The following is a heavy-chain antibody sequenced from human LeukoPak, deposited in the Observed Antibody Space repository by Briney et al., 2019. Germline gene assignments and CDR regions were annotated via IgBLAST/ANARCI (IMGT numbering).Heavy chain of an antibody. D-gene: IGHD3-22*01. Sequence: ASVKVSCKASGYTFTDYYLHWVRQAPGQGLEWMGWINPNSGGTNYAQKFQGRVTMTRDTSISTAYMELSRLTSDDTAVYYCARADGIYDSSGYYYVSRDAFDIWGQGTMVTVSS. V-gene: IGHV1-2*02. CDR2: INPNSGGT. CDR1: GYTFTDYY. CDR3: ARADGIYDSSGYYYVSRDAFDI. J-gene: IGHJ3*02.